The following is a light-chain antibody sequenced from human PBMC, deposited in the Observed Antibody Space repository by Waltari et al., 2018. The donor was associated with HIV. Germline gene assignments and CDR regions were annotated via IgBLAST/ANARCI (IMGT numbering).Light chain of an antibody. CDR3: QQYGSSPPLT. V-gene: IGKV3-20*01. CDR2: GAS. J-gene: IGKJ4*01. CDR1: QSVSSTS. Sequence: EIVLTQSPGTLSLSPGERATLSCRASQSVSSTSLAWYQQKPGQAPRLRVYGASGRATGIPDRFSGSGSGTDFTLTISRLEPEDFAVYYCQQYGSSPPLTFGGGTKVEIK.